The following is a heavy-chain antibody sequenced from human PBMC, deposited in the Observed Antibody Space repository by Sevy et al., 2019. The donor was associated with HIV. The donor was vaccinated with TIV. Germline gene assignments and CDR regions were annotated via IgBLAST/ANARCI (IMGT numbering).Heavy chain of an antibody. CDR1: GFTFSSYS. D-gene: IGHD3-16*01. CDR3: ARDALDYVWGNMYNWFDP. J-gene: IGHJ5*02. CDR2: ISSSSSTI. Sequence: GGSLRLSCAASGFTFSSYSMNWVRQAPGKGLEWISYISSSSSTIYYADSVKGRFTISRDSAKNSLYLQMNSLRDEDTAVYYCARDALDYVWGNMYNWFDPWGQGTLVTVSS. V-gene: IGHV3-48*02.